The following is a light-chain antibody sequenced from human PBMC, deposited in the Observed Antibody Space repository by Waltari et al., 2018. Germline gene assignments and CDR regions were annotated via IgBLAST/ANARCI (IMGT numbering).Light chain of an antibody. CDR2: ASS. V-gene: IGKV1-39*01. CDR3: QQTYGSPPT. J-gene: IGKJ3*01. CDR1: QSISTY. Sequence: DIQMTQSPSSLSVSVGDRVTITCRASQSISTYLHWYQQKPGKAPKLLVYASSNFQTGVSSRLSGSGSGTNFTLTISSLEPEDFATYYCQQTYGSPPTFGPGTKVDI.